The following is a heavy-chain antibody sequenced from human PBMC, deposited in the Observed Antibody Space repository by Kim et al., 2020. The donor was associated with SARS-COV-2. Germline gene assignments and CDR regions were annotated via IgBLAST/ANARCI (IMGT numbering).Heavy chain of an antibody. CDR3: ARDVGRSDIVVVPAGVAVVEDYYYYGMDV. D-gene: IGHD2-2*01. V-gene: IGHV4-61*02. J-gene: IGHJ6*02. CDR1: GGSISSGSYY. Sequence: SETLSLTCTVSGGSISSGSYYWSWIRQPAGKGLEWIGRIYTSGSTNYNPSLKSRVTISVDTSKNQFSLKLSSVTAADTAVYYCARDVGRSDIVVVPAGVAVVEDYYYYGMDVWGQGTTVTVSS. CDR2: IYTSGST.